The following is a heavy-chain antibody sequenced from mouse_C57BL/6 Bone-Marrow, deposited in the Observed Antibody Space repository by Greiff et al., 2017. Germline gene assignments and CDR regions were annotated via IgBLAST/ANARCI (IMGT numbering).Heavy chain of an antibody. CDR2: IYPGSGST. CDR1: GYTFTSYW. Sequence: VQLQQPGAELVKPGASVKMSCKASGYTFTSYWITWVTQRPGQGLEWIGDIYPGSGSTNYNAKFKSKAPLTVETSSSTAYMQHSSLTSEDSAVYYCAISFITTVVATDYWGQGTTLTVSS. CDR3: AISFITTVVATDY. D-gene: IGHD1-1*01. V-gene: IGHV1-55*01. J-gene: IGHJ2*01.